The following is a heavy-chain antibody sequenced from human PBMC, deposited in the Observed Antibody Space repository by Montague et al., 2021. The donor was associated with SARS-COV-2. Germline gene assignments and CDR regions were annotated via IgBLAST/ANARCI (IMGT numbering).Heavy chain of an antibody. V-gene: IGHV4-34*01. CDR2: SNHRGST. Sequence: SETLSLTCAVYGGSFSNYYWSWIRQPPGKGLEWIGDSNHRGSTNYNPSLKSRVTISVDTSKNQFSLTLNSVTATDTAVYYCARGILSMNVAVVVLLGGIYYCDSWGQGTLVAVSS. CDR3: ARGILSMNVAVVVLLGGIYYCDS. CDR1: GGSFSNYY. J-gene: IGHJ4*02. D-gene: IGHD3-22*01.